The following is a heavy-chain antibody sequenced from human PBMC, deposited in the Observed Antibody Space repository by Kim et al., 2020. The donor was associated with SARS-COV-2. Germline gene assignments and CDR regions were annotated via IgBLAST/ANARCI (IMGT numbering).Heavy chain of an antibody. J-gene: IGHJ4*02. CDR3: AKDHESSGWPSFDY. Sequence: YAGSVKGRFTVSRDNARNTLYLQMDRLRAEDTALYYCAKDHESSGWPSFDYWGQGTQVTVSS. D-gene: IGHD3-22*01. V-gene: IGHV3-30*07.